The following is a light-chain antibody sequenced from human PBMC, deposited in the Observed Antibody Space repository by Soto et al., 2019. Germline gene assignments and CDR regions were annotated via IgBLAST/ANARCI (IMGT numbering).Light chain of an antibody. CDR1: QSIGTW. CDR3: QHYNSNPYT. J-gene: IGKJ2*01. CDR2: KAS. Sequence: DIQMTQSPSTLSASVGDRVTITCRASQSIGTWLAWYQQKPGKAPKLLIYKASSLESGVPSRFSGSGSGTEFTLTIRNLQPDDFATYYCQHYNSNPYTFGQGTKLEIK. V-gene: IGKV1-5*03.